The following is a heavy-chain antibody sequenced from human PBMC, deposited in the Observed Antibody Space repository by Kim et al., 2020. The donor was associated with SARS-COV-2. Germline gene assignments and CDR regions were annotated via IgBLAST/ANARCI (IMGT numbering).Heavy chain of an antibody. J-gene: IGHJ4*02. D-gene: IGHD1-26*01. CDR1: GASISSGGYY. CDR2: FSSPLVK. Sequence: SETLSLTCGVSGASISSGGYYWTWIRQRPGKAPEWIGYFSSPLVKYFNPSLKSRLDISVDTSKNQFSLKLTSVTAADTAVYFCTRAVGSAQLYYFDYWGQGILVTVSS. CDR3: TRAVGSAQLYYFDY. V-gene: IGHV4-31*11.